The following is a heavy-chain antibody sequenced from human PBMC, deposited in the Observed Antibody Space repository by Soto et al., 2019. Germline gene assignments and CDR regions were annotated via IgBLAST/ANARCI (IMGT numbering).Heavy chain of an antibody. CDR1: GGSINNTNYY. CDR3: ARRNPYGLLNY. J-gene: IGHJ4*02. D-gene: IGHD4-17*01. CDR2: IYYSGST. V-gene: IGHV4-39*01. Sequence: SETLSLTCTVSGGSINNTNYYWGWIRQPPGKGLEWIGTIYYSGSTYYSPSLKSRVTMSVDTSKNQFSLKLTSVTAADTAVYYCARRNPYGLLNYWGQGTLVTVSS.